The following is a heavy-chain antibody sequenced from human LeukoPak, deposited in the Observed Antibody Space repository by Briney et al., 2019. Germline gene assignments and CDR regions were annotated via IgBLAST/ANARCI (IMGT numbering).Heavy chain of an antibody. CDR3: AGGVDNYGIKFDY. D-gene: IGHD4-17*01. CDR2: IYSGGST. Sequence: GGSLRLSCAASGFTVSSNYMSWVRQAPGKGLEWVSVIYSGGSTYYADSVKGRFTISRDNSKNTLYLQMNSLRAEDTAVYYCAGGVDNYGIKFDYWGQGTLVTVSS. J-gene: IGHJ4*02. V-gene: IGHV3-53*01. CDR1: GFTVSSNY.